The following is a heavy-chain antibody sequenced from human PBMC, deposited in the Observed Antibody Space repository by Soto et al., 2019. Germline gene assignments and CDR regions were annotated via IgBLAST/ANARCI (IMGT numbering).Heavy chain of an antibody. CDR2: ISYDGSNK. CDR3: ARENYYYGMDV. CDR1: GFTFSSYG. J-gene: IGHJ6*02. Sequence: HPGGSLRLSCAASGFTFSSYGMHWVRQAPGKGLEWVAVISYDGSNKYYADSVKGRFTISRDNSKNTLYLQMNSLRAEDTAVYYCARENYYYGMDVWGQGTTVTVSS. V-gene: IGHV3-30*03.